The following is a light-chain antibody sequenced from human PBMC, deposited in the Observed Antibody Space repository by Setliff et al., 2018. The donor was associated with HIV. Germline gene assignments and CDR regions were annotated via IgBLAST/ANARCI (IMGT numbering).Light chain of an antibody. CDR2: EGS. J-gene: IGLJ2*01. CDR3: CSYAGSSTK. CDR1: SSGVGSYDL. Sequence: QSALPQPASVSGSPGQSITISCTGTSSGVGSYDLVSWYQQHPGKAPKLMIYEGSKRPSGVSNRFSGSKSGNTASLTISGLQADDEADYYCCSYAGSSTKFGGGTKVTVL. V-gene: IGLV2-23*01.